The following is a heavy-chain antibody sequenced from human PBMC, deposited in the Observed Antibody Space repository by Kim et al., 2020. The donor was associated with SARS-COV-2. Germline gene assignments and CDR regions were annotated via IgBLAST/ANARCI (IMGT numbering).Heavy chain of an antibody. J-gene: IGHJ6*02. Sequence: GGSLRLSCAASGFTFSSYAMSWVRQAPGKGLEWVSAISGSGGSTYYADSVKGRFTISRDNSKNTLYLQMNSLRAEDTAVYYCAKAKSYDSSGYYYDYYYGMDVWGQGTTVTVSS. V-gene: IGHV3-23*01. CDR2: ISGSGGST. CDR3: AKAKSYDSSGYYYDYYYGMDV. D-gene: IGHD3-22*01. CDR1: GFTFSSYA.